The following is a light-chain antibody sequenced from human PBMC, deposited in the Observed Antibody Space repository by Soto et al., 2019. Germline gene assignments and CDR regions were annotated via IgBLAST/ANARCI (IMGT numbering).Light chain of an antibody. Sequence: SYELTQPPSVSVSPGQTARITCSGDALPKQYAYWYQQKPGQAPVLMISKDSERPSGIPERFSGSSSGTTVTLTISGVQAEDEADYYCQSADYSGTYVVFGGGTKLTVL. V-gene: IGLV3-25*03. CDR3: QSADYSGTYVV. CDR2: KDS. J-gene: IGLJ2*01. CDR1: ALPKQY.